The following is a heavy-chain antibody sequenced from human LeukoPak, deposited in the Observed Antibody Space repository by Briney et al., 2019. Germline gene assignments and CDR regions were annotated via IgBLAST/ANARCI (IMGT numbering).Heavy chain of an antibody. Sequence: PGGSLRLSCAASGFTFSSYSMNWVRQAPGKGLEWVSSISSSSSYIYYADSVKGRFTISRDNAKNSLYLQMNSLRAEDTAVYYCASDSWDSYGYDYFDYWGQGTLVTVSS. V-gene: IGHV3-21*01. J-gene: IGHJ4*02. D-gene: IGHD5-18*01. CDR1: GFTFSSYS. CDR2: ISSSSSYI. CDR3: ASDSWDSYGYDYFDY.